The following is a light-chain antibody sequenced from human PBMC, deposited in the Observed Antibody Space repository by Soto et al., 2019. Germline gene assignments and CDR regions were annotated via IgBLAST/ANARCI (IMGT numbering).Light chain of an antibody. Sequence: EIVLTQSPGTLSLSPGERATLSCRASQSVSSSYLAWYQQKPGQAPRLLIYGASSRATGIPDRFSGSGSGTDFTLTISRLEPEDFAVYYCQQYGAAPMYTFGKGTKQEIK. V-gene: IGKV3-20*01. CDR2: GAS. CDR3: QQYGAAPMYT. J-gene: IGKJ2*01. CDR1: QSVSSSY.